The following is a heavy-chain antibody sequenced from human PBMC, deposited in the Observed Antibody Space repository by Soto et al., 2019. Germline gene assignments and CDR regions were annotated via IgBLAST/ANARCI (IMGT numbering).Heavy chain of an antibody. CDR2: INSDGSST. V-gene: IGHV3-74*01. CDR3: ARDRVGATFFDY. CDR1: GFTFSSYW. D-gene: IGHD1-26*01. Sequence: GESLKISCAASGFTFSSYWMHWVRQAPGKGLVWVSRINSDGSSTSYADSVKGRFTISRDNAKNTLYLQMNSLRAEDTAVYYCARDRVGATFFDYWGQGTLVTVSS. J-gene: IGHJ4*02.